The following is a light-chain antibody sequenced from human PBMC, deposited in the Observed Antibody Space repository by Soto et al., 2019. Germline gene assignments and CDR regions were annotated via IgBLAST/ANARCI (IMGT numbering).Light chain of an antibody. CDR1: QSVSGY. J-gene: IGKJ4*01. V-gene: IGKV3-11*01. CDR2: DAS. CDR3: QQRSNWPPLP. Sequence: EIVLTQSPATLSLSPGEIATLSCRASQSVSGYLAWYQQQPGQAPRLLIYDASNMATGIPARFSGSGSGTDFPLTISSLVPEDFAVYYCQQRSNWPPLPFGGGTKVAIK.